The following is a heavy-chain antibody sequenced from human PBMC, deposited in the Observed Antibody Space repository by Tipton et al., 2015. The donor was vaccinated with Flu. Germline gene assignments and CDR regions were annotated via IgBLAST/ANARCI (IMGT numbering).Heavy chain of an antibody. CDR2: IYTSGST. D-gene: IGHD1-26*01. CDR1: GGSISSGNYY. Sequence: LRLSCTVSGGSISSGNYYWSWIRQPAGKGLEWIGRIYTSGSTNYNPSLKSRVTISVDTSKNQFSLKLSSVTAADTAVYYCARGILKSGSYLYYFDYWGQGTLVTVSS. V-gene: IGHV4-61*02. J-gene: IGHJ4*02. CDR3: ARGILKSGSYLYYFDY.